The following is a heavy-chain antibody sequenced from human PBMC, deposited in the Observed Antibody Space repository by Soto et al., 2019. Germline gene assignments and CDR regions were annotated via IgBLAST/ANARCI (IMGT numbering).Heavy chain of an antibody. CDR2: IDPSDSYT. D-gene: IGHD3-10*01. CDR1: GYSFTSYW. Sequence: PGESLKISCKGSGYSFTSYWISWVRQMPGKGLEWMGRIDPSDSYTNYSPSFQGHVTISADKSISTAYLQWSSLKASDTAMYYCARIYRYYGSGSYYNPTLDYWGQGTLVTVSS. V-gene: IGHV5-10-1*01. CDR3: ARIYRYYGSGSYYNPTLDY. J-gene: IGHJ4*02.